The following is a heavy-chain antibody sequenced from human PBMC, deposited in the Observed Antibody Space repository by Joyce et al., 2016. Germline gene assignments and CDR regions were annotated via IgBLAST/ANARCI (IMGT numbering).Heavy chain of an antibody. CDR3: AKDLRSQIMSSFGGYSD. J-gene: IGHJ4*02. D-gene: IGHD3-16*01. CDR2: ISGSGGST. CDR1: GFTFSNYA. V-gene: IGHV3-23*01. Sequence: EVQLLESGGGLVQPGGSLRLSCTASGFTFSNYAMSWVRRAPGKGTEWVSCISGSGGSTKFADSGRARFTISRDNSKSTLYLQMDSMGVEDTAVYYCAKDLRSQIMSSFGGYSDWGQGTLVTVSS.